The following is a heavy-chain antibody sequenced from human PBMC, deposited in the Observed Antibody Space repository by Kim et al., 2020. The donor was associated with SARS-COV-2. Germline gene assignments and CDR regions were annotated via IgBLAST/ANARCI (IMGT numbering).Heavy chain of an antibody. CDR3: ARDGVPYSSSGYFDY. CDR2: ISYDGSNK. J-gene: IGHJ4*02. CDR1: GFTFSNYA. Sequence: GGSLRLSCAASGFTFSNYAMHWVRQAPGKGLEWVAVISYDGSNKYYADSVKGRFTISRDNSKNTLYLQVNSRRAEDMAVYYCARDGVPYSSSGYFDYWGQGTLVTVPS. V-gene: IGHV3-30*04. D-gene: IGHD6-13*01.